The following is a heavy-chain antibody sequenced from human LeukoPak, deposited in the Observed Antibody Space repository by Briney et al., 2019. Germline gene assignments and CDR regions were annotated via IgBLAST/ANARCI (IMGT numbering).Heavy chain of an antibody. Sequence: GGSLRLSCEASGFPFSSYSMNWVRQAPGKGLEWVSSISSSSSYIYYADSVKGRFTISRDNAKNSLYPQMNSLRAEDTAVYYCATHHFYCRGDCYSNYWGQGTLVTVSS. D-gene: IGHD2-21*02. CDR1: GFPFSSYS. J-gene: IGHJ4*02. CDR3: ATHHFYCRGDCYSNY. CDR2: ISSSSSYI. V-gene: IGHV3-21*01.